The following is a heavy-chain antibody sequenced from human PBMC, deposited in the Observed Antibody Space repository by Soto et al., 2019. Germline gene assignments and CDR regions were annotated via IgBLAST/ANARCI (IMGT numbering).Heavy chain of an antibody. CDR3: ATSRTSIAGAGETEYYFNY. Sequence: SVKVSCKASGYTFTGYYMHWVRQAPGQRLEWTGWINPDSGGTNYAQKFQGWVTMTRDTSISTAYMELSRLRSDDTAVYYCATSRTSIAGAGETEYYFNYWGQGTLVTVSS. V-gene: IGHV1-2*04. D-gene: IGHD6-19*01. CDR1: GYTFTGYY. J-gene: IGHJ4*02. CDR2: INPDSGGT.